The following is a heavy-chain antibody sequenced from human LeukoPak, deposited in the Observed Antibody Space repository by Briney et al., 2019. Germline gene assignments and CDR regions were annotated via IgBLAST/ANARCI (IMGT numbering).Heavy chain of an antibody. CDR3: ARVDDFNALDY. Sequence: SETLSLTWTVSGGSISSYYWSWIRQPPGKGLEWIGYMHYSGSTNYNPSLKSRVTISVDTSKNQFSLKLTSVTAADTAVYYCARVDDFNALDYWGQGILVTVSS. V-gene: IGHV4-59*01. J-gene: IGHJ4*02. CDR1: GGSISSYY. CDR2: MHYSGST. D-gene: IGHD2-21*02.